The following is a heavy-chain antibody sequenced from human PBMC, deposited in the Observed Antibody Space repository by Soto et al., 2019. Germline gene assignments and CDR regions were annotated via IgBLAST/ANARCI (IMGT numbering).Heavy chain of an antibody. V-gene: IGHV3-7*03. J-gene: IGHJ3*01. CDR1: GFSLRTYW. Sequence: EVQLVESGGDLVQPGGSLRLSCAASGFSLRTYWMNWVRQAPGKGLEWVANIKQDGSEKYYVDSVKGRFTISRDNAKNSLYLQMNSLRAEDTAVYYCATQNMYYYDSSGYYLMWGQGTMVTVSS. D-gene: IGHD3-22*01. CDR3: ATQNMYYYDSSGYYLM. CDR2: IKQDGSEK.